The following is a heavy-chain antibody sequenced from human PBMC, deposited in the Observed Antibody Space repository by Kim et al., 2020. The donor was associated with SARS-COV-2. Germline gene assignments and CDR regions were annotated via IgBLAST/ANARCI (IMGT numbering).Heavy chain of an antibody. V-gene: IGHV1-3*01. CDR2: INAGNGNT. CDR1: GYTFTSYA. CDR3: ARGTRDCSGGSCYVKGGYYYYGMDV. J-gene: IGHJ6*02. D-gene: IGHD2-15*01. Sequence: ASVKVSCKASGYTFTSYAMHWVRQAPGQRLEWMGWINAGNGNTKYSQKFQGRVTITRDTSASTAYMELSSLRSEDTAVYYCARGTRDCSGGSCYVKGGYYYYGMDVWGQGTTVTVSS.